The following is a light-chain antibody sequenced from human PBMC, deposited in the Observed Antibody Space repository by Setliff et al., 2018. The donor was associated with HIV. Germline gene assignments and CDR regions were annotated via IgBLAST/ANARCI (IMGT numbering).Light chain of an antibody. J-gene: IGLJ3*02. CDR3: YSFASSNTWV. CDR1: SSDVGSYNL. CDR2: EGT. Sequence: QSALTQPASMSGSPGQSITISCTGTSSDVGSYNLVSWSQQHPGKAPKVMIYEGTKRPSGVSNRFSGSKSGNTASLTISGLQAEDEADYYCYSFASSNTWVFGGGTK. V-gene: IGLV2-23*01.